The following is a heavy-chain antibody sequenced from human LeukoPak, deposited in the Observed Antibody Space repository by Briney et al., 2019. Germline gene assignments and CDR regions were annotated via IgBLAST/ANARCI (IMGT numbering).Heavy chain of an antibody. CDR1: GFTVSSNY. CDR2: IYSGGST. Sequence: GGSLRLSCAASGFTVSSNYMSWVRQAPGEGREWVSVIYSGGSTYYADSVKGRFTISRDNSKNTLYLQMNSLRAEDTAVYYCARDLYSSGWTDYWGQGTLVTVSS. V-gene: IGHV3-53*01. CDR3: ARDLYSSGWTDY. D-gene: IGHD6-19*01. J-gene: IGHJ4*02.